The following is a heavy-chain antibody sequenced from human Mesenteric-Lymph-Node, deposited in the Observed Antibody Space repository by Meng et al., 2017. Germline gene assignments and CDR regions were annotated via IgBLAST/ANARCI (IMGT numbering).Heavy chain of an antibody. CDR3: ARMSGSGSYKGDAFDI. CDR2: IWYDGSNQ. J-gene: IGHJ3*02. V-gene: IGHV3-33*03. Sequence: GESLKISCAASGFTFSSYGMHWVRQAPGKGLEWVAVIWYDGSNQYYADSVKGRFTISRDNAKNSLYLQMNSLRAEDTALYYCARMSGSGSYKGDAFDIWGQGTMVTVSS. CDR1: GFTFSSYG. D-gene: IGHD3-10*01.